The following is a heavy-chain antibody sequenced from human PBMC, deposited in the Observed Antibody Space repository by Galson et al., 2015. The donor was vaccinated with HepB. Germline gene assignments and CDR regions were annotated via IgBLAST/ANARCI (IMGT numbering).Heavy chain of an antibody. J-gene: IGHJ2*01. D-gene: IGHD3-22*01. Sequence: SLRLSCAASGFTFSNYAMHWVRQAPGKGPEYVSALTGNGGTTHYANSVKGRFTISGDISRNTMYLQTDSLRPEDMAVYYCARERESSGYVGYFDLWGRGTPVIVSS. CDR1: GFTFSNYA. V-gene: IGHV3-64*01. CDR3: ARERESSGYVGYFDL. CDR2: LTGNGGTT.